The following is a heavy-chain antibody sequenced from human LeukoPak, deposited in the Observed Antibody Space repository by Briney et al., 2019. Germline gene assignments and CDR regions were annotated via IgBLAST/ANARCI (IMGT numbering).Heavy chain of an antibody. D-gene: IGHD5-18*01. J-gene: IGHJ3*02. CDR1: GGTFSSYA. V-gene: IGHV1-69*13. CDR3: ARGYSGGYSYGYKAFDI. CDR2: IIPIFGTA. Sequence: SVKVSCKASGGTFSSYAISWVRQAPGQGLEWMGGIIPIFGTANYAQKFQGRVTITADESTSTAYMELSSQRSEDTAVYYCARGYSGGYSYGYKAFDIWGQGTMVTVSS.